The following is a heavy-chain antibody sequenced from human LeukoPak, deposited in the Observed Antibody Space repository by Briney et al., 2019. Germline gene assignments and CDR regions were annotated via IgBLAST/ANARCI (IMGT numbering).Heavy chain of an antibody. Sequence: GGSLRLSCTASGFTFSSYCMSWVRQAPGKGLEWVGRINSKSDGRTTDYAAPGKGRFTISRDDSKHTLYLQMNSLNPEKTAVYYCTTDRPSIHYYDSSGYYDYWGQGTLVTVSS. CDR3: TTDRPSIHYYDSSGYYDY. V-gene: IGHV3-15*01. D-gene: IGHD3-22*01. CDR1: GFTFSSYC. CDR2: INSKSDGRTT. J-gene: IGHJ4*02.